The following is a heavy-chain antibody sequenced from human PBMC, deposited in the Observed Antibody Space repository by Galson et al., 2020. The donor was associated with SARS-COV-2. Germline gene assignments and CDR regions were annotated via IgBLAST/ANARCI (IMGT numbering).Heavy chain of an antibody. CDR1: GGSISSREYY. D-gene: IGHD3-10*01. J-gene: IGHJ4*02. CDR2: IYYTGST. Sequence: SETLSLTCTVSGGSISSREYYWSWVRQSPGKGLEWIGYIYYTGSTYYSPSLKSRLTISIDTSKNQFSLNVRSVTAADTAFYYCARVIGLREVFDLWGQGTLVTVSS. V-gene: IGHV4-30-4*01. CDR3: ARVIGLREVFDL.